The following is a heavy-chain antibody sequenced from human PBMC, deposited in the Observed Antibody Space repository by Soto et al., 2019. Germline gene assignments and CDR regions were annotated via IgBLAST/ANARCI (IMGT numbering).Heavy chain of an antibody. CDR1: GYSFTSYD. CDR3: ARFDRPRRYYYGMDV. Sequence: QVQLVQSGAEVKKPGASVKVSCQASGYSFTSYDINWVLQATGHGLELRGWMNHNSGNTGYAQKFQGRVTMTRNTSISTAYMELSSLRSEDTAVYYCARFDRPRRYYYGMDVWGQGTTVTVSS. V-gene: IGHV1-8*01. D-gene: IGHD3-9*01. CDR2: MNHNSGNT. J-gene: IGHJ6*02.